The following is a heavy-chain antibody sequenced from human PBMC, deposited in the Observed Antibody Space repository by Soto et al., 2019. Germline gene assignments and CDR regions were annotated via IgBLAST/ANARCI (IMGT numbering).Heavy chain of an antibody. Sequence: GGSLRLSCAASGFTFSSFAMSWVRQAPGKGLDWVPAISVSGGTTYYADSVKGRITISRDNSKNTLYLHMHSLRAEDTAVYYCAQAVGIAVAGTVGNYWGQGTLATVSS. D-gene: IGHD6-19*01. V-gene: IGHV3-23*01. CDR2: ISVSGGTT. J-gene: IGHJ4*02. CDR3: AQAVGIAVAGTVGNY. CDR1: GFTFSSFA.